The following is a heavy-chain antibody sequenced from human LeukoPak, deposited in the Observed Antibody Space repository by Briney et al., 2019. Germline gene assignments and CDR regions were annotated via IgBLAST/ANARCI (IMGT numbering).Heavy chain of an antibody. V-gene: IGHV3-23*01. Sequence: GGSLSLSCAASGFTFSSYAMSWVRQAPGKGLEWVSAISGSGGSTYYADSVKGRFTISRDNSKNTLCLQMNSLRAEDTAVYYCAKDLWYSSLYYFDYWGQGTLVTVSS. J-gene: IGHJ4*02. D-gene: IGHD6-13*01. CDR1: GFTFSSYA. CDR2: ISGSGGST. CDR3: AKDLWYSSLYYFDY.